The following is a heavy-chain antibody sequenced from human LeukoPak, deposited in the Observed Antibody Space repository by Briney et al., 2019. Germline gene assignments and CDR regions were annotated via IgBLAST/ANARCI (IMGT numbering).Heavy chain of an antibody. CDR2: IYYTGTT. D-gene: IGHD2-2*01. V-gene: IGHV4-59*11. CDR1: GGSLSGHY. J-gene: IGHJ4*02. Sequence: SETLSLTCTVGGGSLSGHYWGWIRQPPRKGLELVGHIYYTGTTFYTPPLNSRVNIPLDTSRNQFSLRLTSVIAADTAVYYCARFSWGCSTASCYLTSWGQGGLVTVSS. CDR3: ARFSWGCSTASCYLTS.